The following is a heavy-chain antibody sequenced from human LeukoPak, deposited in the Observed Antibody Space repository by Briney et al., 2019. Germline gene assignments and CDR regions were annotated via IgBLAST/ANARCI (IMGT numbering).Heavy chain of an antibody. V-gene: IGHV3-21*01. CDR3: AREEYSGSYYFDY. CDR1: GFTFSSYS. D-gene: IGHD1-26*01. Sequence: GGSLTLSCAASGFTFSSYSMNWVRQAPGKGLEWVSSISSSSSYIYYADSVKGRFTTSRDNAKNSLYLQMNSLRAEDTAVYYCAREEYSGSYYFDYWGQGTLVTVSS. J-gene: IGHJ4*02. CDR2: ISSSSSYI.